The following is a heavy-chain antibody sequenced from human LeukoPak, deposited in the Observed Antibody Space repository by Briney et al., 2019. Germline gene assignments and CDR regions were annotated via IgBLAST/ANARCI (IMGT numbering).Heavy chain of an antibody. Sequence: GGSLRLSCAASGFTFRNHEMNWVRQAPGKGLEWVSHISSSGSTIYYADSVRGRFTISRDNAKNSLYLQMNSLRAKDTAVYYCARSFDFWGQRNLVTVSS. CDR3: ARSFDF. J-gene: IGHJ4*02. CDR2: ISSSGSTI. V-gene: IGHV3-48*03. CDR1: GFTFRNHE.